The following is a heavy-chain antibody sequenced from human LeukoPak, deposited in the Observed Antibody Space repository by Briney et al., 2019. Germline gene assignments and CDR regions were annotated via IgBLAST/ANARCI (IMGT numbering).Heavy chain of an antibody. D-gene: IGHD6-13*01. J-gene: IGHJ3*02. V-gene: IGHV3-7*01. CDR1: GFTFSSYW. CDR3: ARVAFGEQQLWAFDI. CDR2: IKEDGSEK. Sequence: GGSLRLSCAASGFTFSSYWMTWVRQAPGKGLEWVAHIKEDGSEKYYVDSVKGRFTISRDNAKNSLYLEMNSLRAEDTAVYFCARVAFGEQQLWAFDIWGQGTMVTVSS.